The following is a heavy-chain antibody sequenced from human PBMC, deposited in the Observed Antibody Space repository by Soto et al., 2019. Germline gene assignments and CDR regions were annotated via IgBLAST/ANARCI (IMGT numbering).Heavy chain of an antibody. J-gene: IGHJ4*02. CDR1: GGSVSSGSYY. D-gene: IGHD3-3*01. Sequence: SETLSLTCTVSGGSVSSGSYYWSWIRQPPGRGLEWIGYIYYSGSTNYNPSLKSRVTISVDTSKNQFSLKLSSVTAADTAVYYCARDQYDFWSGPRILDYWGQGTLVTVSS. CDR3: ARDQYDFWSGPRILDY. CDR2: IYYSGST. V-gene: IGHV4-61*01.